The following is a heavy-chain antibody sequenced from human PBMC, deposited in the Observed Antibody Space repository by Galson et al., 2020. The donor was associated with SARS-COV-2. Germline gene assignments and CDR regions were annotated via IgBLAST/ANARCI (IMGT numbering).Heavy chain of an antibody. V-gene: IGHV1-24*01. D-gene: IGHD2-15*01. CDR2: FETDDGET. Sequence: ASVKVSCKVSGYSLTELPMQWVRQAPGKGLDWMGGFETDDGETIYAQKFQDRLTMTEDTSTDTAYMELSSLRSDDTAMYYCATDPYCTGGNCYSHWGQGTLVTVSS. J-gene: IGHJ4*02. CDR3: ATDPYCTGGNCYSH. CDR1: GYSLTELP.